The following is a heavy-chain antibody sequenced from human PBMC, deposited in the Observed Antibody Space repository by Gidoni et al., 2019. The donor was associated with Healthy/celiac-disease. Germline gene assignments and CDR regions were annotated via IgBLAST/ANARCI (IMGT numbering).Heavy chain of an antibody. D-gene: IGHD2-21*01. J-gene: IGHJ6*02. V-gene: IGHV1-69*01. CDR1: GGTFSSYA. Sequence: QVQLVQSGAEVKTPGSSVKVSCKASGGTFSSYAISWGRQAPGQGLAWMGGIIPIFGTANDAQKFQGRVTITADESTSTAYMELSSLRSEDTAVYYCARVRTKGDGYYYYYGMDVWGQGTTVTVSS. CDR2: IIPIFGTA. CDR3: ARVRTKGDGYYYYYGMDV.